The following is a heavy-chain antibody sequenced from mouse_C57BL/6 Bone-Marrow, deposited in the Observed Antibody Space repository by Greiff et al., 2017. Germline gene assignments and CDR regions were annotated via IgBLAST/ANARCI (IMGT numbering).Heavy chain of an antibody. CDR2: INPSNGGT. CDR1: GYTFTSYW. D-gene: IGHD4-1*01. J-gene: IGHJ3*01. Sequence: QVQLQQPGTELVKPGASVTLSCKASGYTFTSYWMHWVKQRPGQGLEWIGNINPSNGGTNYNEKFKSKATLTVDKSSSAAYMQLSRLTAEDSAVYYCATRTGRVFWFAYWGQGTLVTVSA. V-gene: IGHV1-53*01. CDR3: ATRTGRVFWFAY.